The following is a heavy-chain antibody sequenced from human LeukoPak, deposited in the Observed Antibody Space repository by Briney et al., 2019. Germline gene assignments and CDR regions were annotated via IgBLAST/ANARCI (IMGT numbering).Heavy chain of an antibody. V-gene: IGHV3-21*01. CDR3: ARDPVYCSGGSCYNYFDC. Sequence: GGSLRLSCAASGFTFSSYRMNWVRQAPGKGLEWVSSISSSSSYIYYADSLKGRFTISRDYAKNSLYLQMNSLRAEDTAVYYCARDPVYCSGGSCYNYFDCWGQGTLVIVSS. D-gene: IGHD2-15*01. J-gene: IGHJ4*02. CDR2: ISSSSSYI. CDR1: GFTFSSYR.